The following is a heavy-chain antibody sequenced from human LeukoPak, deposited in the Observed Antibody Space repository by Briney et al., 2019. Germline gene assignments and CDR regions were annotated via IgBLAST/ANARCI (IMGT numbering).Heavy chain of an antibody. CDR1: GGTFSSYA. CDR2: IIPILGIA. V-gene: IGHV1-69*04. CDR3: AREEVIAAAGYYYFDY. D-gene: IGHD6-13*01. Sequence: SVKVSCKASGGTFSSYAISWARQAPGQGLEWMGRIIPILGIANYAQKFQGRVTITADKSTSTAYMELSSLRSEDTAVYYCAREEVIAAAGYYYFDYWGQGTLVTVSS. J-gene: IGHJ4*02.